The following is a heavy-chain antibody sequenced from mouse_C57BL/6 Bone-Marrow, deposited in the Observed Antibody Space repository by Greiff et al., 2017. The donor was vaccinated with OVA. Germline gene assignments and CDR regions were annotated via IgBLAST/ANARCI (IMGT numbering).Heavy chain of an antibody. Sequence: QVQLQQPGAELVKPGASVKLSCKASGYTFTSYWMQWVKQRPGQGLEWIGEIDPSDSYTNYNQKFKGKATLTVDTSSSTAYMQLSSLTSEDSAVYYCARGALRQTDYWGKGTTLTVSS. V-gene: IGHV1-50*01. CDR2: IDPSDSYT. CDR1: GYTFTSYW. J-gene: IGHJ2*01. CDR3: ARGALRQTDY. D-gene: IGHD1-2*01.